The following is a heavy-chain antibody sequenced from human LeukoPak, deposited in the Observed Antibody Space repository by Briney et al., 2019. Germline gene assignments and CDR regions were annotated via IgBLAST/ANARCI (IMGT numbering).Heavy chain of an antibody. D-gene: IGHD1-26*01. CDR3: ARRVGFPGDFDY. CDR1: GYSFTSYW. Sequence: GESLKISGKCSGYSFTSYWLGWARQMTGKGLDWMGILYPGDSNTRSSPSLQGHVNLSADQSLSPDYLQWSKIKAPDTAMYYCARRVGFPGDFDYWGQGTLVTVSS. V-gene: IGHV5-51*01. CDR2: LYPGDSNT. J-gene: IGHJ4*02.